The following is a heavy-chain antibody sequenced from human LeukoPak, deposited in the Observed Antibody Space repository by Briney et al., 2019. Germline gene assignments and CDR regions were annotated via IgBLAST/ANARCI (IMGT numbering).Heavy chain of an antibody. V-gene: IGHV3-11*01. Sequence: GGSLRLSCAASGFTFSDHYMSWIRQAPGKGLEWLSYIGGSGSNIQYADSVKGRFTISRDNRKNVLYLQMNSLRDEDTAVYYCTRDLRLSLYWGQGTLVTVSS. CDR1: GFTFSDHY. CDR2: IGGSGSNI. J-gene: IGHJ4*02. D-gene: IGHD2-21*01. CDR3: TRDLRLSLY.